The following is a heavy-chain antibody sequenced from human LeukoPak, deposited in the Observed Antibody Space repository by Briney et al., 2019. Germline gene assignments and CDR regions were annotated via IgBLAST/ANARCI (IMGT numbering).Heavy chain of an antibody. CDR3: ARWGYCSSTSCYNWDY. D-gene: IGHD2-2*02. CDR1: GGSISSGDYY. CDR2: IYYSGST. J-gene: IGHJ4*02. Sequence: SQTLSLTCTVSGGSISSGDYYWSWIRQPPGKGLEWIGYIYYSGSTYYNPSLKSRVTLSIDTSKNQFSLRLSSVTAADTAVYYCARWGYCSSTSCYNWDYWGQGTLVTVSS. V-gene: IGHV4-31*03.